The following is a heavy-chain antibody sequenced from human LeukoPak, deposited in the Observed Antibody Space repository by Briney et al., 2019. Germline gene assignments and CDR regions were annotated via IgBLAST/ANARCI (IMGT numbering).Heavy chain of an antibody. Sequence: ASVKVSCKASGHTFTGYYMHWVRQAPGQGLEWMGWINANSGGTNYAQKFQGRVTMTRDTSISTAYMELSRLRSDDTAVYYCARDSGEYCGGDCYSDYWGQGTLVTVSS. CDR3: ARDSGEYCGGDCYSDY. J-gene: IGHJ4*02. CDR1: GHTFTGYY. CDR2: INANSGGT. D-gene: IGHD2-21*02. V-gene: IGHV1-2*02.